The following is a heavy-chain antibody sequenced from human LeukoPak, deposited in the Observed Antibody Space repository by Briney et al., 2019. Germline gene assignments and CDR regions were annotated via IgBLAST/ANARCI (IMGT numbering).Heavy chain of an antibody. J-gene: IGHJ4*02. CDR3: ASQRWLQYNYLDY. CDR1: GSTFSSYS. Sequence: GGSLRLSCAASGSTFSSYSMNWVRQAPGKGLEWVSSISSSSSYIYYADSVKGRFTISRDNAKNSLYLQMNSPRAEDTAVYYCASQRWLQYNYLDYWGQGTLVAVYS. D-gene: IGHD5-24*01. V-gene: IGHV3-21*01. CDR2: ISSSSSYI.